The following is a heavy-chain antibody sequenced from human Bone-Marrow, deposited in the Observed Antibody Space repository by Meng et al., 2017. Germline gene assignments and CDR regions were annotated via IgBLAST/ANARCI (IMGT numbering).Heavy chain of an antibody. CDR2: IKSKVDGGTT. J-gene: IGHJ4*02. D-gene: IGHD3/OR15-3a*01. CDR1: GGTFRNFW. CDR3: ARDLNWVVWDY. Sequence: GQLVESGGGWVKPGGSLRLSCVASGGTFRNFWMTWVRQAPGKGLEWVGRIKSKVDGGTTDFAAPVKGRFTISRDDAKNTLYLQMNSLRAEDTAVYYCARDLNWVVWDYWGQGTLVTVPS. V-gene: IGHV3-15*05.